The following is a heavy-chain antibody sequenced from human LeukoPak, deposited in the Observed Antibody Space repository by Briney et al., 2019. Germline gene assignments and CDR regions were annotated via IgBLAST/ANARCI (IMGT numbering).Heavy chain of an antibody. CDR2: IYPGDSDT. Sequence: GESLKISCKASGYRFTSDWIAWVRQMPGKGLEWMGIIYPGDSDTRYSPTFQGQVTISADKSISTAYLQWSSLKASDTAIYYCARHPFDWGQGTLVTVSS. CDR3: ARHPFD. V-gene: IGHV5-51*01. CDR1: GYRFTSDW. J-gene: IGHJ4*02.